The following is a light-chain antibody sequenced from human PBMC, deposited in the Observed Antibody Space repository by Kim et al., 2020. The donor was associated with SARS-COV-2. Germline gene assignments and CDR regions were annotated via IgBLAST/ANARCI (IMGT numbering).Light chain of an antibody. J-gene: IGKJ5*01. V-gene: IGKV3-15*01. CDR3: QQYHKWIT. CDR2: ATD. CDR1: QSVYSS. Sequence: EIILTQSPATLAVSPGERVTLSCRASQSVYSSVAWYQQKPGQPPTLLIYATDTRATGVPARFSGSGSVTEFTLTITSLQSEDFAFYYCQQYHKWITFGQGTRLEIK.